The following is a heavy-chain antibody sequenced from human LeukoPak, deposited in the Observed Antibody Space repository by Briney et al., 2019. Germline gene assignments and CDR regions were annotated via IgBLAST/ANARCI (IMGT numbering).Heavy chain of an antibody. J-gene: IGHJ6*03. CDR1: GGSFSGYY. CDR3: ARGIPYSSGWYYYYYMDV. CDR2: INHSGST. Sequence: SETLSLTCAVYGGSFSGYYWSWIRQPPGKGLEWIGEINHSGSTNYNPSLKSGVTISVDTSKNQFSLKLSSVTAADTAVYYCARGIPYSSGWYYYYYMDVWGKGTTVTVSS. V-gene: IGHV4-34*01. D-gene: IGHD6-19*01.